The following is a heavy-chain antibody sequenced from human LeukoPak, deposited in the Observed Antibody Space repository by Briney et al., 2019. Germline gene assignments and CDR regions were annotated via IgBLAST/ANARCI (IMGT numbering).Heavy chain of an antibody. CDR1: GGSISSYY. D-gene: IGHD2/OR15-2a*01. V-gene: IGHV4-59*03. Sequence: PSETLSLTCTVSGGSISSYYWSRSRQPPGKGLEWIGYINYSGSTNYNPSLKSRVTISVDTSKNQFSLKLTSVTAADTAVYYCTTTSGTSPIDSWGQGTLVTVSS. J-gene: IGHJ4*02. CDR3: TTTSGTSPIDS. CDR2: INYSGST.